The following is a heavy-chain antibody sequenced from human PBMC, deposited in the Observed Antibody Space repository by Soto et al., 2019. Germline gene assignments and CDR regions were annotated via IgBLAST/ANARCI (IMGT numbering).Heavy chain of an antibody. CDR1: GGTFSSYV. CDR2: IIPVFGTV. Sequence: SVKVSCKASGGTFSSYVISWVRQAPGQGLEWMGGIIPVFGTVNYAQKFQGRVTITADESTTTAYMELRSLRSEDAAVYYCARAQRIQLWASGMDVWGQGXTVTVSS. V-gene: IGHV1-69*13. CDR3: ARAQRIQLWASGMDV. D-gene: IGHD5-18*01. J-gene: IGHJ6*02.